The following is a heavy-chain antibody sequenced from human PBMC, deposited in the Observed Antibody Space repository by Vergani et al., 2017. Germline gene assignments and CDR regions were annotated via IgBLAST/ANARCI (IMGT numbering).Heavy chain of an antibody. CDR2: INPNSGGI. CDR1: GYTFTGHY. CDR3: ARISASRYKTAMVTPGFDC. J-gene: IGHJ4*02. V-gene: IGHV1-2*02. Sequence: QVQLVQSGAEVKKPWASVKVSCKASGYTFTGHYMHWVRQAPGQGLEWMGWINPNSGGINYAQKFQGRVTMTRDTSISTAYMELSRLRSDETAVYYCARISASRYKTAMVTPGFDCWGQGTLVTVSS. D-gene: IGHD5-18*01.